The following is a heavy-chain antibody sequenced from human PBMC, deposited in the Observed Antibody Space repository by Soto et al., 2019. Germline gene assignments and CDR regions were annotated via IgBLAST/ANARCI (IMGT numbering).Heavy chain of an antibody. CDR1: GGSISSSSYY. CDR3: ARHVNGYDILTGLSDRFDY. Sequence: QLQLQESGPGLVKPSETLPLTCTVSGGSISSSSYYWGWIRQPPGKGLEWIGSIYYSGSTYYNPSLKSRVTISVDTSKNQFSLKLSSVTAADTAVYYCARHVNGYDILTGLSDRFDYWGQGTLVTVSS. J-gene: IGHJ4*02. CDR2: IYYSGST. D-gene: IGHD3-9*01. V-gene: IGHV4-39*01.